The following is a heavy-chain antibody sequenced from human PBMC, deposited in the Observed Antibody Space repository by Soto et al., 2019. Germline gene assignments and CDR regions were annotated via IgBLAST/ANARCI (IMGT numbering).Heavy chain of an antibody. Sequence: GSLRLSCAASGFTFSSYWMSWVRQAPGKGLEWVANIKQDGSEKYYVDSVKGRFNISRDNAKNSLYLQMNSLRAEDTAVYYCARGITMVRGVIIYYYYYMDVWGKGTTVTVSS. CDR3: ARGITMVRGVIIYYYYYMDV. CDR2: IKQDGSEK. D-gene: IGHD3-10*01. V-gene: IGHV3-7*01. CDR1: GFTFSSYW. J-gene: IGHJ6*03.